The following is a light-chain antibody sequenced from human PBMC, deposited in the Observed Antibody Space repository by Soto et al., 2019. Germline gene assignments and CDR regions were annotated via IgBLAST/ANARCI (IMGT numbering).Light chain of an antibody. CDR3: QHYNSYSEA. Sequence: DIQMTQSPSTLSGSVGDRVTITCRASQTISSCLAWYQQKPGIAPTLLMYKASTLKSGVPSRFSGSGSGTEFTLTISSLQPDNFATYYCQHYNSYSEAFGQGTKVDIK. V-gene: IGKV1-5*03. J-gene: IGKJ1*01. CDR1: QTISSC. CDR2: KAS.